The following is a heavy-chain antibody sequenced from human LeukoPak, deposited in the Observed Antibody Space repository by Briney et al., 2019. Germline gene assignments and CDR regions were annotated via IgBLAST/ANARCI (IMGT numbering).Heavy chain of an antibody. CDR3: ARGYGYSYGYLNWFDP. CDR1: GFTFDDYG. D-gene: IGHD5-18*01. V-gene: IGHV3-20*01. J-gene: IGHJ5*02. Sequence: GGSLRLSCAASGFTFDDYGMSWVRQAPGKGLEWGSGINWNGGSTGYAVSVKGRFTISRDNAKNSLYLQMNSLRAEDTALYHCARGYGYSYGYLNWFDPWGQGTLVTVSS. CDR2: INWNGGST.